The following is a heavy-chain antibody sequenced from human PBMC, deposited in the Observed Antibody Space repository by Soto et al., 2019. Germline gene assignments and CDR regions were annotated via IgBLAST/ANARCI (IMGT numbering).Heavy chain of an antibody. V-gene: IGHV3-23*01. D-gene: IGHD3-10*01. CDR1: GFTFSSYA. CDR3: AKDLSRWFGDY. Sequence: GGSLSLSCAASGFTFSSYAMSWVPQAPGKGLEWVSAISGSGGSTYYADSVKGRFTISRDNSKNTLYLQMNSLRAEDTAVYYCAKDLSRWFGDYWGQGTLVTVSS. CDR2: ISGSGGST. J-gene: IGHJ4*02.